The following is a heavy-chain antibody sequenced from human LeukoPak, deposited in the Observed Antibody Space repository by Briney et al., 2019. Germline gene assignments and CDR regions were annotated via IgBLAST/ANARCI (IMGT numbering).Heavy chain of an antibody. CDR3: ARGPVTRFEI. CDR1: GFIVSSNY. V-gene: IGHV3-53*01. CDR2: IYSGGTT. Sequence: QCGGSLRLSCAASGFIVSSNYMSWARRAPGKGLEWVSVIYSGGTTYYADSVKGRFTISRDNSNNTLYLQMNSLRAEDTAVYYCARGPVTRFEIWGEGTMVTVSS. J-gene: IGHJ3*02. D-gene: IGHD4-17*01.